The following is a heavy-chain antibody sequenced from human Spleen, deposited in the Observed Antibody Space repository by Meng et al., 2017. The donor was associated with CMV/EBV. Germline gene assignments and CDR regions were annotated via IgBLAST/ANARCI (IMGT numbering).Heavy chain of an antibody. Sequence: ESLKISCTVSGYSISSGFHWGWIRQPPGKGLEWIGSIYHSGRVYYNPSLKSRVTISVDTSRNQFSLKLTSVTAADTAVYYCARARFDYWGQGTLVTVSS. CDR2: IYHSGRV. V-gene: IGHV4-38-2*02. CDR3: ARARFDY. J-gene: IGHJ4*02. CDR1: GYSISSGFH.